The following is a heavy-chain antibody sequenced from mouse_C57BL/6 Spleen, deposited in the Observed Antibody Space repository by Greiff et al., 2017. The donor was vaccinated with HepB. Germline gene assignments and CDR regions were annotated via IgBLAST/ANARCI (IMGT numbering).Heavy chain of an antibody. CDR1: GFTFSSYA. D-gene: IGHD2-14*01. V-gene: IGHV5-4*01. Sequence: EVQLQQSGGGLVKPGGSLKLSCAASGFTFSSYAMSWVRQTPEKRLEWVATISDGGSYTYYPDNVKGRFTISRDNAKNNLYLQMSHLKSEDTAMYYCAEEYDEWRFAYWGQGTLVTVSA. CDR3: AEEYDEWRFAY. CDR2: ISDGGSYT. J-gene: IGHJ3*01.